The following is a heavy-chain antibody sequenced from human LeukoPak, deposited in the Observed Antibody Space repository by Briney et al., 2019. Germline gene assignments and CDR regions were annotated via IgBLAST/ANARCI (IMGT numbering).Heavy chain of an antibody. CDR2: ISAYNGNT. Sequence: ASVKVSCKASGYTFTSYGITWVRQAPGQGLEWMGWISAYNGNTHYAQNLQGRVTMTTDTSTSTAYMELRSLRSDDTAVYYCARYSRSSGSFLFDYWGQGALVTVSP. V-gene: IGHV1-18*01. CDR3: ARYSRSSGSFLFDY. J-gene: IGHJ4*02. D-gene: IGHD1-26*01. CDR1: GYTFTSYG.